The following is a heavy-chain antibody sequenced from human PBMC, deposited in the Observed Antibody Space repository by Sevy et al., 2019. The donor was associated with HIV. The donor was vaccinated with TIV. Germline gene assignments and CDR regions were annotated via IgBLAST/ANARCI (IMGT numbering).Heavy chain of an antibody. J-gene: IGHJ6*02. CDR3: ARAYVGYGLYYYYCGMDV. Sequence: GGSLRLSCAASGFTFSSYDMHWVRQATGKGLEWVSAIGTAGDTYYPGSVKGRFTISRENAKNSLYLQMNSLRAGDTAVYYCARAYVGYGLYYYYCGMDVWGQGTTVTVSS. CDR1: GFTFSSYD. CDR2: IGTAGDT. D-gene: IGHD5-18*01. V-gene: IGHV3-13*01.